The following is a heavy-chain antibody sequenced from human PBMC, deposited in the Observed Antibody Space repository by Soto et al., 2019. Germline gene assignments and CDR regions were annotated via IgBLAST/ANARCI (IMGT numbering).Heavy chain of an antibody. Sequence: QVQLVESGGGVVQPGRSLRLSCAASGFTFSSYGMHWVRQAPGKGLEWVAVIWYDGSNKYYADSVKGRFTISRDNSKNTLYLQMNSLRAEDTAVYYCARDIADDYSNYGHLDYWGQGTLVTVSS. CDR3: ARDIADDYSNYGHLDY. CDR1: GFTFSSYG. D-gene: IGHD4-4*01. V-gene: IGHV3-33*01. J-gene: IGHJ4*02. CDR2: IWYDGSNK.